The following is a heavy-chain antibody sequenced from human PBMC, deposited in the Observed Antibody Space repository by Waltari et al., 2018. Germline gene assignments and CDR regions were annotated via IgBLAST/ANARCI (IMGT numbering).Heavy chain of an antibody. CDR2: INRXGGGI. Sequence: EVXXVESGGXLVQXGGSLSLSSPTSGFSFSSSWMHWVRHSPGKGLVWFXRINRXGGGIGYADSXRGRFTVSRDNARNTLYXQMNSLRDXDTAVXYCAKLTPPEDXWGQGTLVTVSS. V-gene: IGHV3-74*01. D-gene: IGHD7-27*01. CDR1: GFSFSSSW. CDR3: AKLTPPEDX. J-gene: IGHJ4*02.